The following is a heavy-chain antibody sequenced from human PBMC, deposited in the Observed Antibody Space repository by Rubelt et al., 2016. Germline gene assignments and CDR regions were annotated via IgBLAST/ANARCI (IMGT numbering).Heavy chain of an antibody. CDR1: GFTFSSYA. J-gene: IGHJ3*02. V-gene: IGHV3-23*04. Sequence: EVQLVESGGGLVQPGGSLRLSCAASGFTFSSYAMSWVRQAPGKGLEWVSAISGGSGSTYYADSVKGRFTISRDNSKNSLYLQMNSLRPDDTAGYYCAREETFGIWGQGTKVAVSS. CDR2: ISGGSGST. CDR3: AREETFGI.